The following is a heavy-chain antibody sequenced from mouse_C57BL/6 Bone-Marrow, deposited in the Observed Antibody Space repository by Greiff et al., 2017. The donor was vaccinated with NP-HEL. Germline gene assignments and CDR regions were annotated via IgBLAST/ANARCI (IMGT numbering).Heavy chain of an antibody. CDR3: ARHGDYCGSSYGYFDV. V-gene: IGHV1-62-2*01. D-gene: IGHD1-1*01. CDR2: FYPGSGSL. CDR1: GYTFTAYS. J-gene: IGHJ1*03. Sequence: QFPLQPSVSVLVPPVASVHLSCTASGYTFTAYSIPCVIPRSCPGLEWIGWFYPGSGSLKYNEKFKDKATLTADKSSSTVYMDLSRLTSEDSAVYFCARHGDYCGSSYGYFDVWGTGTTVTVSS.